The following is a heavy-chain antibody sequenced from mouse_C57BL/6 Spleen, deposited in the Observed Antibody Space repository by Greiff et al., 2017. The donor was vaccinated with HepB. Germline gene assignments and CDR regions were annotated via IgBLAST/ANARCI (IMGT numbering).Heavy chain of an antibody. J-gene: IGHJ3*01. Sequence: QVQLKQSGAELARPGASVKLSCKASGYTFTSYGISWVKQRTGQGLEWIGEIYPRSGNTYYNEKFKGKATLTADKSSSTAYMELRSLTSEDSAVYFCARGGDGSSLAWFAYWGQGTLVTVSA. CDR2: IYPRSGNT. V-gene: IGHV1-81*01. D-gene: IGHD1-1*01. CDR3: ARGGDGSSLAWFAY. CDR1: GYTFTSYG.